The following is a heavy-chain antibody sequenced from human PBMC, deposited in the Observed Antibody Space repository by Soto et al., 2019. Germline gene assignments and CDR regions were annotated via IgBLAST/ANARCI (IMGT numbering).Heavy chain of an antibody. CDR2: ISYDGNYQ. J-gene: IGHJ6*02. CDR3: AKDRRVRDGLDV. D-gene: IGHD3-10*01. Sequence: QVQLVESGGGVVQPGRSLRLSCAASGFTFSNYGVHWVRQAPGSGLEWVALISYDGNYQYYADAVKGRFIISRDNSKNTLYLEMTSLRSEDTAVYYCAKDRRVRDGLDVWGQGTTVTVSS. V-gene: IGHV3-30*18. CDR1: GFTFSNYG.